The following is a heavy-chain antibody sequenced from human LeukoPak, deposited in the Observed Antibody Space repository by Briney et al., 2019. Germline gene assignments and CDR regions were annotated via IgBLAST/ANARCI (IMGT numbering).Heavy chain of an antibody. D-gene: IGHD6-13*01. J-gene: IGHJ4*02. CDR2: IYYIGST. CDR1: GGSISSYY. Sequence: LETLSLTXTVSGGSISSYYWSWIRQPPGKGLEWSGYIYYIGSTNYNPSLKSRVTISVDTSKNQFSLRLSSVTAADSAVYFCAREGREPAAGMDYWGQGTLVTVSS. CDR3: AREGREPAAGMDY. V-gene: IGHV4-59*01.